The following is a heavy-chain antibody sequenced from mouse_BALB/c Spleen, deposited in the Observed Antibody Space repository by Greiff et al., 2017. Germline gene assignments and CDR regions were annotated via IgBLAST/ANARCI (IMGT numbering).Heavy chain of an antibody. CDR2: ISDGGSYT. J-gene: IGHJ4*01. CDR3: ARAYYRYDEGYYAMDY. Sequence: EVQLVESGGGLVKPGGSLKLSCAASGFTFSDYYMYWVRQTPEKRLEWVATISDGGSYTYYPDSVKGRFTISRDNAKNNLYLQMSSLKSEDTAMYYCARAYYRYDEGYYAMDYWGQGTSVTVSA. V-gene: IGHV5-4*02. D-gene: IGHD2-14*01. CDR1: GFTFSDYY.